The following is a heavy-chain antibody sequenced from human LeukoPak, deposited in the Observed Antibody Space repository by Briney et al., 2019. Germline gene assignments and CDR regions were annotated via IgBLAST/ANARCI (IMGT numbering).Heavy chain of an antibody. CDR2: ISWDGGST. D-gene: IGHD3-22*01. CDR3: AKAESGYLYYFDY. J-gene: IGHJ4*02. Sequence: PGGSLRLSCAASGFTFDDYTMHWVRQAPGKGLEWVSLISWDGGSTYYADSVKGRFTISRDNSKNSLYLQTNSLRTEDTALYYCAKAESGYLYYFDYWGQGTLVTVSS. V-gene: IGHV3-43*01. CDR1: GFTFDDYT.